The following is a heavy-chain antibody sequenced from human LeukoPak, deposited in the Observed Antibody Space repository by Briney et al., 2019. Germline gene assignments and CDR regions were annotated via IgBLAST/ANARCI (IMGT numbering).Heavy chain of an antibody. D-gene: IGHD4/OR15-4a*01. J-gene: IGHJ4*02. Sequence: GSLRLSCAASGFTFSSYEMNWVRQAPGKGLEWVSFIFSSTHYSDSVKGRFTISRDNSKNTLYLQMNSLRAEDTAVYYCARRAGAYSHPYDYWGQGTLVTVSS. V-gene: IGHV3-53*01. CDR1: GFTFSSYE. CDR2: IFSST. CDR3: ARRAGAYSHPYDY.